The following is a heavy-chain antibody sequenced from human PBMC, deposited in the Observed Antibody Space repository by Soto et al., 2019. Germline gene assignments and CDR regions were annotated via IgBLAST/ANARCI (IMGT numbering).Heavy chain of an antibody. D-gene: IGHD2-8*01. Sequence: QVQMRQSGPGLVKPSQTLSLKCSVSGGSIGSRDYYWSWIRQHPEKGLEWIGSIYYNGNTDYNPSLRGRLTISLDASMNEFSLKLTSVTAADTAVYYCARDKGGAALKGSGMDVWGQGTTVTVS. CDR1: GGSIGSRDYY. CDR2: IYYNGNT. V-gene: IGHV4-31*02. CDR3: ARDKGGAALKGSGMDV. J-gene: IGHJ6*02.